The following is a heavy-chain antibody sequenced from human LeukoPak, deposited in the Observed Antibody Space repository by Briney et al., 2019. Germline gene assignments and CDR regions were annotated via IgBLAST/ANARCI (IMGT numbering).Heavy chain of an antibody. V-gene: IGHV3-7*01. J-gene: IGHJ4*02. CDR3: AKEHRGDYFDY. D-gene: IGHD3-10*01. CDR2: IKQDGSEK. CDR1: GFTFSSYW. Sequence: GGSLRLSCAASGFTFSSYWMSWVRQAPGKGLEWVANIKQDGSEKYYADSVKGRFTISRDNSKNTLYLQMNSLRAEDTAVYYCAKEHRGDYFDYWGQGTLVTVSS.